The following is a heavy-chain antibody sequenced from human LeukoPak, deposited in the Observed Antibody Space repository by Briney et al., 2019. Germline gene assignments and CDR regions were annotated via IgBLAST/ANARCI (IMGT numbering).Heavy chain of an antibody. Sequence: ASVKVSCKASGYTFTGYYMHWVRQAPGQGLEWMGWINPNSGGTNFAQKFQGRVTMTRDTSISTAYMELTRLRSDDTAVYYCARDGHRRYHYDSSGREDAFDIWGQGTMVTVSS. CDR3: ARDGHRRYHYDSSGREDAFDI. V-gene: IGHV1-2*02. CDR2: INPNSGGT. J-gene: IGHJ3*02. D-gene: IGHD3-22*01. CDR1: GYTFTGYY.